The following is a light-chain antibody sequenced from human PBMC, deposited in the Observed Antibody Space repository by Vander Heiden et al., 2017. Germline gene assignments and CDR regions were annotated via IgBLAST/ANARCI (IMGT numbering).Light chain of an antibody. J-gene: IGKJ2*01. CDR1: QSIDIS. CDR3: QQSHIAPYT. CDR2: TAY. V-gene: IGKV1-39*01. Sequence: DIQMDKSPSSLSASIGDRVTITCRASQSIDISLNLFQQKPVKAPKLLIYTAYSLQSGVPSRFTGSRSSTEFTLTISSLQAEDFATYFCQQSHIAPYTFGQGTKVEMK.